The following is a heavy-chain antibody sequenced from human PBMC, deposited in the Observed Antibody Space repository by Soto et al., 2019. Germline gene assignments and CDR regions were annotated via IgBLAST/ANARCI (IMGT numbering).Heavy chain of an antibody. CDR2: INHSGST. J-gene: IGHJ4*02. Sequence: PSETLSLTCAVYGGSFSGYYWSWIRQPPGKGLEWIGEINHSGSTNYNPSLKSRVTISVDTSKNQFSLKLSSVTAADTAVYYCARSTTVTNNADYWGQGTLVTISS. D-gene: IGHD4-17*01. V-gene: IGHV4-34*01. CDR1: GGSFSGYY. CDR3: ARSTTVTNNADY.